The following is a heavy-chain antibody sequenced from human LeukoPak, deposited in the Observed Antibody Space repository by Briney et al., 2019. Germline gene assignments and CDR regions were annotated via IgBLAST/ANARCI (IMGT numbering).Heavy chain of an antibody. Sequence: GGSLRLSCAASGFTFSSFWMHWVRQAPGKGLVWVSRINSDGSSTSYADSVKGRFTISRDNSKNTLYLQMNSLRAEDTAVYYCAKEPVTSPPRYWGQGTLVTVSS. J-gene: IGHJ4*02. D-gene: IGHD5-18*01. CDR1: GFTFSSFW. CDR3: AKEPVTSPPRY. CDR2: INSDGSST. V-gene: IGHV3-74*01.